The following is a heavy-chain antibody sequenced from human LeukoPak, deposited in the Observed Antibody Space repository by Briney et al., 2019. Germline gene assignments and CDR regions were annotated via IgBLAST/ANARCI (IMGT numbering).Heavy chain of an antibody. CDR1: GGSISSYY. J-gene: IGHJ4*02. V-gene: IGHV4-59*01. Sequence: SETLSLTCTVSGGSISSYYWSWIRQPPGKGLEWIGYIYYSGSTNYNPSLKSRVTISVDTSKNQFSLKLSSVTAADTAVYYCARSPLNGVYPDYFDYWGQGTLVTVSS. CDR2: IYYSGST. CDR3: ARSPLNGVYPDYFDY. D-gene: IGHD4-17*01.